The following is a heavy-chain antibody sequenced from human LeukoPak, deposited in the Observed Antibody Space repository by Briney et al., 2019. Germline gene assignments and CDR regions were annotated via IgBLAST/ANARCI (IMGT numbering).Heavy chain of an antibody. D-gene: IGHD3-22*01. Sequence: GGSLRLSCATSGFTFSTYAMNWLRLAPGKGLEWVSVISGGGATTYYADSVKGRFTISRDNSKNTLFLQMNSLRAEDTAIYYCAKDYESSAYYYSYSYFDYWGQGALVTVSS. V-gene: IGHV3-23*01. CDR1: GFTFSTYA. CDR2: ISGGGATT. J-gene: IGHJ4*02. CDR3: AKDYESSAYYYSYSYFDY.